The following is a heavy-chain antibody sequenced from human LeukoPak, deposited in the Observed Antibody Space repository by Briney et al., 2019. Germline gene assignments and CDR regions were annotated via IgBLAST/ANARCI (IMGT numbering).Heavy chain of an antibody. D-gene: IGHD6-13*01. Sequence: GASVKVSCKASGYTFTSYGISWVRQAPGQGLEWMGWVSAYNGNTNYAQKLQGRVTMTTDTSTSTAYMELRSLRSDDTAVYYCARDPYSSSWYNGESRPNYMDVWGKGTTVTVSS. CDR1: GYTFTSYG. J-gene: IGHJ6*03. CDR3: ARDPYSSSWYNGESRPNYMDV. V-gene: IGHV1-18*01. CDR2: VSAYNGNT.